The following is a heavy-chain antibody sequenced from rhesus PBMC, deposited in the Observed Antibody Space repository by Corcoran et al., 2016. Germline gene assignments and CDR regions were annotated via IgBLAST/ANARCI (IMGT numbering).Heavy chain of an antibody. V-gene: IGHV4S14*01. CDR2: IYGSVGSN. Sequence: QVQLQESGPGLVKPSETLSLTCAVSGYSLRRGYYWNLIRHPPGQGLEWIGSIYGSVGSNYLNPSLKSRVTLSVDTSKNQFSLKLSSVTAADTAVYYCARVDAAIRGFDYWGQGVLVTVSS. CDR1: GYSLRRGYY. CDR3: ARVDAAIRGFDY. J-gene: IGHJ4*01. D-gene: IGHD2-2*01.